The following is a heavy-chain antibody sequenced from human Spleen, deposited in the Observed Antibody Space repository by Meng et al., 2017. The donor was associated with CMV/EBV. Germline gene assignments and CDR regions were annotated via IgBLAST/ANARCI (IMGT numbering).Heavy chain of an antibody. D-gene: IGHD7-27*01. J-gene: IGHJ5*02. V-gene: IGHV6-1*01. CDR1: GDSVSSNSAA. Sequence: SETLSLTCAISGDSVSSNSAAWNWIRQSPSRGLEWLGRTYYRSKWYNDYAISVKSRITINPDTSKNQFSLQLNSVTPEDTAVYYCTVTELGNGWFDPWGQGTLVTVSS. CDR2: TYYRSKWYN. CDR3: TVTELGNGWFDP.